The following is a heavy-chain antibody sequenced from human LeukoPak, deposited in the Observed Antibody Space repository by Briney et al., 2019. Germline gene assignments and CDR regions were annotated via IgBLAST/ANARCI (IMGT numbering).Heavy chain of an antibody. D-gene: IGHD2-2*01. CDR2: ISGSGGST. CDR1: GFTFNSYA. Sequence: GSLRLSCAASGFTFNSYAMSWVRQAPGKGLEWVSAISGSGGSTYYADSVKGRFTISRDNSKNTLYLQMNSLRAEDTAVYYRAKGGRVVVPAAYDYWGQGTLVTVSS. J-gene: IGHJ4*02. CDR3: AKGGRVVVPAAYDY. V-gene: IGHV3-23*01.